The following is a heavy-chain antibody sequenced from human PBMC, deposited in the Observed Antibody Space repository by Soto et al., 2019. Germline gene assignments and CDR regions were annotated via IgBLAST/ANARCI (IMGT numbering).Heavy chain of an antibody. Sequence: GGSLRLSCAASGFTFSSYGMHWVRQAPGKGLEWVAVIWYDGSNKYYADSVKGRFTISRDNSKNRLYLQMNSLRAEDTAVYYCARAFLGYCSSTSCLSDYYYYMDVWGKGTTVTVSS. CDR2: IWYDGSNK. J-gene: IGHJ6*03. D-gene: IGHD2-2*01. V-gene: IGHV3-33*01. CDR3: ARAFLGYCSSTSCLSDYYYYMDV. CDR1: GFTFSSYG.